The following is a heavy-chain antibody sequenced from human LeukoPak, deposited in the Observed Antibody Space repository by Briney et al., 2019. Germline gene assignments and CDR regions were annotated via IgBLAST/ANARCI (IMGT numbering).Heavy chain of an antibody. CDR2: ISRSGETT. J-gene: IGHJ4*02. V-gene: IGHV3-23*01. CDR1: GFTFSSYA. Sequence: PGGSLRLSCAASGFTFSSYAMNWVRQAPGKGLEWVSSISRSGETTHFADSVKGRFTISRVNSKNTLYLHMNNLRSEDTALYYCAKDMNYFGSGSHPFDHWGQGTPGTVSS. CDR3: AKDMNYFGSGSHPFDH. D-gene: IGHD3-10*01.